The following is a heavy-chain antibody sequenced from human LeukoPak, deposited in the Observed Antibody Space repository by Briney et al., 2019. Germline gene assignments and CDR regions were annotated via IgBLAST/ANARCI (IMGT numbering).Heavy chain of an antibody. CDR1: GYTFTGYY. D-gene: IGHD3-3*01. V-gene: IGHV1-2*02. J-gene: IGHJ3*02. CDR3: ARDYKYDFWSGYYDRAFDI. Sequence: GASVKVSCQASGYTFTGYYIHWVRQAPGQGLEWMGWINPNSGDTNYAQKFQGRVTMTRDTSISTAYMELSRLRSDDTAVYYCARDYKYDFWSGYYDRAFDIWGQGTMVTVSS. CDR2: INPNSGDT.